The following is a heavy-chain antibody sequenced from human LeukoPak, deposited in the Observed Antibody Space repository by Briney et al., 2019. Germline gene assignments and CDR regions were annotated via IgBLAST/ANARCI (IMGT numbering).Heavy chain of an antibody. D-gene: IGHD3-10*01. J-gene: IGHJ5*02. CDR3: ARDGYYGSGSYLWFDP. Sequence: SETLSLTCTVSGYSISSGYYWGWIRQPPGKGLEWMGSIYHSGSTYYNPSLKSRVTISVDTSKNQFSLKLSSVTAADTAVYYCARDGYYGSGSYLWFDPWGQGTLVTVSS. V-gene: IGHV4-38-2*02. CDR1: GYSISSGYY. CDR2: IYHSGST.